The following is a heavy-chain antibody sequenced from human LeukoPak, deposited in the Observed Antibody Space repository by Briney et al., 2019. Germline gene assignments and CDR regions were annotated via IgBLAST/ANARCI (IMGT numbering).Heavy chain of an antibody. V-gene: IGHV4-59*01. Sequence: PSETLSLTCTVSGGSTSSYYWSWIRQPPGKGLEWIGYIYYSGSTNYNPSLKSRVTMSVDTSKNQFSLKLSSVIAADTAVYYCARSAGYQLLEGYYYYMDVWGKGTTVTVSS. CDR3: ARSAGYQLLEGYYYYMDV. J-gene: IGHJ6*03. D-gene: IGHD2-2*01. CDR1: GGSTSSYY. CDR2: IYYSGST.